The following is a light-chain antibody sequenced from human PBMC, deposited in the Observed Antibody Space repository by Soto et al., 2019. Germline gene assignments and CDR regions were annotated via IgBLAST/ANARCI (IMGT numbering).Light chain of an antibody. V-gene: IGKV1-27*01. CDR2: AAS. Sequence: DIQMTQSPSSLSASVGDRVTITCRASQGIIDYLAWYQQKPGKAPKLLIYAASTLQSGVPSRFSGSGAGTDFTLTISSLQPEDVATYYCQKYNSAPRTFGQVTKVEIK. J-gene: IGKJ1*01. CDR1: QGIIDY. CDR3: QKYNSAPRT.